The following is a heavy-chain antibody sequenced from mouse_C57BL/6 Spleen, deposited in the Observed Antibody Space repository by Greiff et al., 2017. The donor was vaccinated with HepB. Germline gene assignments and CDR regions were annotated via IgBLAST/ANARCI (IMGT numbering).Heavy chain of an antibody. J-gene: IGHJ4*01. D-gene: IGHD2-5*01. CDR3: AVSNYIYAMDY. V-gene: IGHV1-50*01. Sequence: QVQLQQSGAELVKPGASVKLSCKASGYTFTSYWMQWVKQRPGQGLEWIGEIDPSDSYTNYNQKFKGKATLTVDTSSSTAYMQLSSLTSEDSAVYYCAVSNYIYAMDYWGQGTSVTVSS. CDR1: GYTFTSYW. CDR2: IDPSDSYT.